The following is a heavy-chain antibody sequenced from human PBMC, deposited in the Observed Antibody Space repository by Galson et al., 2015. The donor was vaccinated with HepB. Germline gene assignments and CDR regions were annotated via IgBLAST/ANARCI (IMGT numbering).Heavy chain of an antibody. D-gene: IGHD3-10*02. CDR2: IKDKLSGEAT. CDR3: AIDVPTPLSQIDY. CDR1: GFTSRNAW. V-gene: IGHV3-15*01. J-gene: IGHJ4*02. Sequence: SLRLSCAVSGFTSRNAWMSWVRQAPGKGLEWVGRIKDKLSGEATEYAAPVNGRFTISRDDSRNTVYLQMNSLKTEDTGMYYCAIDVPTPLSQIDYWGQGTLVTVSS.